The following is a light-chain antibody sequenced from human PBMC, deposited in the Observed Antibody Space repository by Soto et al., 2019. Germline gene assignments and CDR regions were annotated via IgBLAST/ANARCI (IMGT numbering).Light chain of an antibody. J-gene: IGKJ5*01. CDR3: QQRHMWPIT. CDR1: QSFRGL. CDR2: DAY. Sequence: EVVLTQSPVTLSLSPGERATLCGRASQSFRGLLAWYQQKPGQAPRVLIYDAYNRATGIPPRFSGSGSGTDLTLTISSLEHEDSAVYYCQQRHMWPITFGQGTRLEIK. V-gene: IGKV3-11*01.